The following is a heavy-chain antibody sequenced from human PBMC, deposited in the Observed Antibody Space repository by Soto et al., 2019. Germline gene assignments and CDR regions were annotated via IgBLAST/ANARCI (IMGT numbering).Heavy chain of an antibody. V-gene: IGHV1-58*01. CDR2: IVVGSGNT. CDR3: TAGIQLWEWYYYGMDV. D-gene: IGHD5-18*01. J-gene: IGHJ6*02. CDR1: GFTFTSSA. Sequence: QMQLVQSGPEVKKPGTSVKVSCKASGFTFTSSAVQWVRQARGQRLEWIGWIVVGSGNTNYAQKFQERVTNTRDMSTSTAYMELSSLRSEDTAVYYCTAGIQLWEWYYYGMDVWGQGTTVTVSS.